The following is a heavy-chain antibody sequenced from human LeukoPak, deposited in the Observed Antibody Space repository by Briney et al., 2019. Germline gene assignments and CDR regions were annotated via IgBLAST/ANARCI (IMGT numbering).Heavy chain of an antibody. CDR1: GFTFSSYG. CDR3: ARVRSDYSSSSPPDY. J-gene: IGHJ4*02. D-gene: IGHD6-6*01. V-gene: IGHV3-30*02. CDR2: IRYDGSNK. Sequence: GGSLRLSCAASGFTFSSYGMHWVRQAPGKGLEWVAFIRYDGSNKYYADSVKGRFTISRDNAKNTLYLQMNSLRPEDTAIYYCARVRSDYSSSSPPDYWGQGTPVTASS.